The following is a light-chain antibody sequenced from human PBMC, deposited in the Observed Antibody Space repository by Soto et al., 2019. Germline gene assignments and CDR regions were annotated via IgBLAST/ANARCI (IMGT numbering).Light chain of an antibody. V-gene: IGKV4-1*01. CDR2: WAS. CDR1: QNILYKSKNKNY. J-gene: IGKJ3*01. CDR3: QQYHTTPFT. Sequence: DIVMTQSPDSLGMSLGERATINCKSSQNILYKSKNKNYLAWYQQKPGQPPKLLIYWASTRESGVPDRFSGCGSGTDFTLTINGLQAEDVAVYFCQQYHTTPFTFGPGTKVDIK.